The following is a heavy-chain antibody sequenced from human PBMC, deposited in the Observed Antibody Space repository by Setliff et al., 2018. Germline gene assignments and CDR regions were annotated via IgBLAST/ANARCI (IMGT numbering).Heavy chain of an antibody. CDR3: ARDPFRNYDTAPVWSDP. CDR1: GYTFAKYG. Sequence: ASVKVSCKAFGYTFAKYGTSWVRQAPGQGLEWMGWISGYNGYTVYAQKLQGRVTLTTDTSTGTAYMELRSLRSDDTAVYYCARDPFRNYDTAPVWSDPWGQGTLVTVSS. J-gene: IGHJ5*02. D-gene: IGHD3-22*01. CDR2: ISGYNGYT. V-gene: IGHV1-18*01.